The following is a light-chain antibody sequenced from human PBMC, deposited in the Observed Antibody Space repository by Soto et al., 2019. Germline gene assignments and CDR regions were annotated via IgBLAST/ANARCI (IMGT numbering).Light chain of an antibody. V-gene: IGKV1-6*01. CDR3: LQDYDYPRT. CDR1: QSIRDE. Sequence: AIQMTQAPSSLSASVGDSVTITCRASQSIRDELGWYQQKAGTAPNLLISAASRLQSGVPSRFSGRGSGTDFTLTISSLQPEDFATYYCLQDYDYPRTFGQGTKVDIK. J-gene: IGKJ1*01. CDR2: AAS.